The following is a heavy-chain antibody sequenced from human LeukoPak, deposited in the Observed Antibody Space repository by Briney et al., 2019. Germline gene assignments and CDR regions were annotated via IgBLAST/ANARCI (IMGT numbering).Heavy chain of an antibody. CDR2: VRHDERFK. D-gene: IGHD1-7*01. J-gene: IGHJ6*03. Sequence: GGSLRLSCAASGFSLNNFGIHWVRQAPGKGLEWVAFVRHDERFKYYADSVKGRFTISRDTSRHTLYLQMNSLRIEDTAVFHCAKVAGTTSFYYYMDVWGIGTTVTVSS. CDR1: GFSLNNFG. CDR3: AKVAGTTSFYYYMDV. V-gene: IGHV3-30*02.